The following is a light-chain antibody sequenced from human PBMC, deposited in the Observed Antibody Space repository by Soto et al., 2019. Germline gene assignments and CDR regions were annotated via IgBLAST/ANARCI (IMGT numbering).Light chain of an antibody. Sequence: LVLLQSPGTLSLSQGERATLSCRASQTITSAYVAWYQQKPGQAPRLLIYAASYRATGISHKFSGSGSGTYFSLTISSLELEDSAVDYCPQYHSPPQDFGQSTKVESK. CDR1: QTITSAY. CDR3: PQYHSPPQD. V-gene: IGKV3-20*01. CDR2: AAS. J-gene: IGKJ2*01.